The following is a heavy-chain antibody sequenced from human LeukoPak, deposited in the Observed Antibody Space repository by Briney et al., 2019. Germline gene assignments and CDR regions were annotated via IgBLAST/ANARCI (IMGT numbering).Heavy chain of an antibody. CDR1: GYTFTSYD. D-gene: IGHD3-3*01. CDR2: MNPNSGNT. V-gene: IGHV1-8*03. Sequence: AVKVSCKASGYTFTSYDINWVRQATGQGLEWMGWMNPNSGNTGYAQKFQGRVTITRNTSISTAYMELSSLRSEDTAVYYCARGLVWSGLLLVLWGQGTLVTVSS. CDR3: ARGLVWSGLLLVL. J-gene: IGHJ4*02.